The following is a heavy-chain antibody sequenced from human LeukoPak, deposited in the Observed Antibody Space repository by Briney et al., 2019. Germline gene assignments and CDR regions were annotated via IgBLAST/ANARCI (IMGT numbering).Heavy chain of an antibody. J-gene: IGHJ4*02. CDR3: ARAAIVAVARTGPDY. V-gene: IGHV3-30*04. Sequence: GRSLTLSCAVSGFSFSYYAMHWLRQAPGKGLEWVAVISYDGSITFYADSVKGRVTISRDSSKNTLSLQMNSLRTEDTAMYYCARAAIVAVARTGPDYWGQGTLVTVSS. CDR2: ISYDGSIT. D-gene: IGHD6-19*01. CDR1: GFSFSYYA.